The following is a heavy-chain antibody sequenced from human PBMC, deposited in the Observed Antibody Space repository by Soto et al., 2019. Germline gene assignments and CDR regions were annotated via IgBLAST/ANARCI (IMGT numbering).Heavy chain of an antibody. V-gene: IGHV3-33*01. D-gene: IGHD3-22*01. CDR2: IWYDGSNK. CDR1: GFTFRDYG. CDR3: ARGFYDSSGYLLFDP. Sequence: GGSLRLSCAASGFTFRDYGMHWVRQAPGKGLEWVAVIWYDGSNKYYADSVKGRFTISRVNSKNMLYLQMNSLRAEDTAVYHCARGFYDSSGYLLFDPWGQGT. J-gene: IGHJ5*02.